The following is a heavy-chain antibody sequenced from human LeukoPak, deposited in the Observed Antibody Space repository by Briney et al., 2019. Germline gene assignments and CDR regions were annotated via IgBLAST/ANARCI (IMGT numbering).Heavy chain of an antibody. CDR2: INWNGGST. Sequence: PGGSLRLSCAASGFSVSSNFMSWVRQAPGKGLEWVSGINWNGGSTGYADSVKGRFTISRDNAKNSLYLQMNSLRAEDTALYYCARAKKGGGSKPGYSSGWYGGATFDYWGQGTLVTVSS. D-gene: IGHD6-19*01. CDR1: GFSVSSNF. CDR3: ARAKKGGGSKPGYSSGWYGGATFDY. V-gene: IGHV3-20*04. J-gene: IGHJ4*02.